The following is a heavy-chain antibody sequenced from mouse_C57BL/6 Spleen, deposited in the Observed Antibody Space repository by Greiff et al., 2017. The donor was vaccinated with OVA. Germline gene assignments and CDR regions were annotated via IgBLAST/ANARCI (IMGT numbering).Heavy chain of an antibody. CDR1: GFTFTDDY. CDR3: VKAGYDYAFDY. D-gene: IGHD2-4*01. Sequence: EVNLVESGGGLVQPGASLRLSCAASGFTFTDDYMSWVRKPPGKAPEWLALIKNKANGYTTEYPASVKGRFTISRDNSQNILYLQMNTLRAEDSATYYCVKAGYDYAFDYWGQGTTLTVSS. V-gene: IGHV7-4*01. CDR2: IKNKANGYTT. J-gene: IGHJ2*01.